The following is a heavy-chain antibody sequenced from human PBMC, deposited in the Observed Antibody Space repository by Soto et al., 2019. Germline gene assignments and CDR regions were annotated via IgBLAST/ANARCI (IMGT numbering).Heavy chain of an antibody. J-gene: IGHJ4*02. CDR3: ARSLRSYSGYDYFDY. CDR2: ISAYNGNT. Sequence: GASVKVSCTASGYTFTSYGISWVRQAPGQGLEWMGWISAYNGNTNYAQKLQGRVTMTTDTSTSTAYMELRSLRSDDTAVYYCARSLRSYSGYDYFDYWGQGTLVTVSS. CDR1: GYTFTSYG. V-gene: IGHV1-18*01. D-gene: IGHD5-12*01.